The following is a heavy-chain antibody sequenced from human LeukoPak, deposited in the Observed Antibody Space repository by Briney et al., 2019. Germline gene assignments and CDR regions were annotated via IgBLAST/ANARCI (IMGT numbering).Heavy chain of an antibody. J-gene: IGHJ6*03. D-gene: IGHD3-10*01. V-gene: IGHV3-30*02. CDR3: VRVLLWFGEPYYMDV. CDR1: GFTFSLYG. CDR2: IRYDGSNK. Sequence: GGSLRLFCAASGFTFSLYGMHWVRQSPGKGLEWVAFIRYDGSNKYYAESVKGRFTISRDNAKNSLYLQMNSLRTEDTAVYYCVRVLLWFGEPYYMDVWGKGTTVTVSS.